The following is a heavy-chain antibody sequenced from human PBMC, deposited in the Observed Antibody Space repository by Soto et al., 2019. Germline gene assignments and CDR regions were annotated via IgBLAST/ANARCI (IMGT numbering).Heavy chain of an antibody. CDR2: ISAYNGNT. Sequence: ASVKVSCTDSGYTFTSYGISWVRQAPGQGLEWMGWISAYNGNTNYAQKLQGRVTMTTDTSTSTAYMELRSLRSDDTAVYYCARDFRVTYYYGSGSYYQFDYWGQGTLVTVSS. V-gene: IGHV1-18*01. CDR3: ARDFRVTYYYGSGSYYQFDY. D-gene: IGHD3-10*01. CDR1: GYTFTSYG. J-gene: IGHJ4*02.